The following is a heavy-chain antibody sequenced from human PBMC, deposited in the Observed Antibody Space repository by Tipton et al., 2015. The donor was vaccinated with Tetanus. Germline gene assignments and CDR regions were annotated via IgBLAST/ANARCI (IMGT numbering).Heavy chain of an antibody. Sequence: QVQLVQSGAEVKKPGASVKVSCKASGYTFTSYAMHWVRQAPGQRLEWMGWINTGNGNTKYSQKFQGRVTITRDTSASTAYMELSSLRSEDTAVYYCARVGATTGTFDYWGQGTLVTVSS. D-gene: IGHD1-26*01. V-gene: IGHV1-3*04. J-gene: IGHJ4*02. CDR1: GYTFTSYA. CDR2: INTGNGNT. CDR3: ARVGATTGTFDY.